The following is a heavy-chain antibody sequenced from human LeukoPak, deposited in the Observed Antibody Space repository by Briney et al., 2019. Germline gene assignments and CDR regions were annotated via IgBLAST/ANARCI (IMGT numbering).Heavy chain of an antibody. Sequence: GGSLRLSCAASGFTFSSYGMHWVRQAPGKGLEWVAVISYDGSNKYYADSVKGRFTISRDNSKNTLYLQMNSLRAEDTAVYYCARDFSGVKQYSENWFDPWGQGTLVTVSS. CDR2: ISYDGSNK. V-gene: IGHV3-30*03. D-gene: IGHD5-12*01. CDR3: ARDFSGVKQYSENWFDP. CDR1: GFTFSSYG. J-gene: IGHJ5*02.